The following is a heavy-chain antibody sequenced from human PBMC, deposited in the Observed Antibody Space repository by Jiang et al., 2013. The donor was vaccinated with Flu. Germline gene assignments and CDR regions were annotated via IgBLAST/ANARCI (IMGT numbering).Heavy chain of an antibody. Sequence: KPTQTLTLTCSFSGFSLTTTGMGIAWVRQPPGQALEWLALIDWADDIYYSTSLKTRLTISKDTSKNQAVLTLTDTAPVDTATYYCVRSSTVTTLDYYCYVLDVWGQGTTVTVSS. D-gene: IGHD4-17*01. V-gene: IGHV2-70*20. J-gene: IGHJ6*02. CDR3: VRSSTVTTLDYYCYVLDV. CDR1: GFSLTTTGMG. CDR2: IDWADDI.